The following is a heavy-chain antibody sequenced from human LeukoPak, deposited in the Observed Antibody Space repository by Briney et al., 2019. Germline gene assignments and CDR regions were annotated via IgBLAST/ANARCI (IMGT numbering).Heavy chain of an antibody. J-gene: IGHJ6*03. D-gene: IGHD5-12*01. V-gene: IGHV4-39*07. CDR1: GGSISSSSYY. CDR2: IYYSGST. CDR3: ARDLSGYDFPYYYYYYMDV. Sequence: SETLSLTCTVSGGSISSSSYYWGWIRQPPGKGLEWIGSIYYSGSTYYNPSLKSRVTISVDTSKNQFSLKLSSVTAADTAVYYCARDLSGYDFPYYYYYYMDVWGKGTTVTVSS.